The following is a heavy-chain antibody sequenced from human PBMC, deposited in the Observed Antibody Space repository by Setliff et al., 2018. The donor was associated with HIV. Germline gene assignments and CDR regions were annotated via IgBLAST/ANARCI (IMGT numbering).Heavy chain of an antibody. V-gene: IGHV1-2*06. CDR1: GYTFTGYY. CDR2: INPNSGGT. J-gene: IGHJ3*02. D-gene: IGHD2-15*01. Sequence: ASVKVSCKASGYTFTGYYIHWVRQAPGQGLQWMGRINPNSGGTNYAQKFQGRVTMTRDTSISTAYLELSRLRSDDTAVYYCARGPIVVVVAAYDMWGRGTMVTVS. CDR3: ARGPIVVVVAAYDM.